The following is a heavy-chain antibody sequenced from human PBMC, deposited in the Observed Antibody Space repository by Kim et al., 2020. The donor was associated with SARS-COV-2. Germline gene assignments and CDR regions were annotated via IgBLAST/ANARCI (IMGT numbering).Heavy chain of an antibody. Sequence: ASVKVSCKASENSLIVYYIHWVRQAPGQGLEWMGWINVNSGGTKYAQKFLDRVSLTWDTSNTTAYMDLTSLRSGDTAVYYCGMTRTLVGGRLAPWGQGTLVTVSS. V-gene: IGHV1-2*02. CDR2: INVNSGGT. CDR3: GMTRTLVGGRLAP. CDR1: ENSLIVYY. J-gene: IGHJ5*02. D-gene: IGHD1-26*01.